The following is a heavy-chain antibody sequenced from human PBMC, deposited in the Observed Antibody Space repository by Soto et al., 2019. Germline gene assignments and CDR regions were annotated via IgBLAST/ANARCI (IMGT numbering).Heavy chain of an antibody. CDR3: AKDDSSSYYFDY. CDR1: GFTFSSYG. V-gene: IGHV3-30*18. CDR2: ISYDGSNK. D-gene: IGHD6-6*01. J-gene: IGHJ4*02. Sequence: QVQLVESGGGVVQPGRSLRLSCAASGFTFSSYGMHWVRQAPGKGLEWVAVISYDGSNKYYADSVKGRFTISRDNSKNTLDLQMNSLRSEDTAVYYCAKDDSSSYYFDYWGQGPLVTVSS.